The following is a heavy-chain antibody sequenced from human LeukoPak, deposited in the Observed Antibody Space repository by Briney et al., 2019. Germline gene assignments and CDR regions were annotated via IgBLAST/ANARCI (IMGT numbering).Heavy chain of an antibody. CDR1: GGSISSSD. CDR2: IYYNGTT. CDR3: ARDTPENHAFDI. Sequence: SATLTLSCAASGGSISSSDWSWIRQPPGKGLEWIGYIYYNGTTNYNPSFKSRVTISTDTSKNQSSLELSSVTAADTAVYYCARDTPENHAFDIWGQGTMVTVSS. J-gene: IGHJ3*02. V-gene: IGHV4-59*01.